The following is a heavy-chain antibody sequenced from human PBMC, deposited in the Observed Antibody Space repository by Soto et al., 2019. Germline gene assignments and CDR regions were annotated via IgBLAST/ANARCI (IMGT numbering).Heavy chain of an antibody. CDR2: ISSSSSYI. CDR1: GFTFSSYS. Sequence: EVQLVESGGGLVKPGGSLRLSCAASGFTFSSYSMNWVRQAPGKGLEWVSSISSSSSYIYYADSVKGRFTISRDNAKNSLYLQINSLRAEDTAVYYCASTYYYDSSGYYPYYYYGMDVWGQGTTVTVSS. V-gene: IGHV3-21*01. D-gene: IGHD3-22*01. J-gene: IGHJ6*02. CDR3: ASTYYYDSSGYYPYYYYGMDV.